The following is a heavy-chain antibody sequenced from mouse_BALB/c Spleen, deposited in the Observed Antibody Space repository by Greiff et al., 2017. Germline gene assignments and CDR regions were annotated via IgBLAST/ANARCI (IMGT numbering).Heavy chain of an antibody. CDR1: GYSITSDYA. V-gene: IGHV3-2*02. CDR3: ARGIYYYAMDY. J-gene: IGHJ4*01. Sequence: DVKLVESGPGLVKPSQSLSLTCTVTGYSITSDYAWNWIRQFPGNKLEWMGYISYSGSTSYNPSLKSRISITRDTSKNQFFLQLNSVTTEDTATYYCARGIYYYAMDYWGQGTSVTVSS. CDR2: ISYSGST.